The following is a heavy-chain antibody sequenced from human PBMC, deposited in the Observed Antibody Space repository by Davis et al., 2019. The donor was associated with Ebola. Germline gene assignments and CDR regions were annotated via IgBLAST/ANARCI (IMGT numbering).Heavy chain of an antibody. D-gene: IGHD1-20*01. V-gene: IGHV1-18*04. CDR1: GYIFTNYG. CDR3: AREAEYNWKYNWFDP. J-gene: IGHJ5*02. CDR2: ISAYGVNT. Sequence: ASVKISCKASGYIFTNYGINWVRQAPGQGLEWMAWISAYGVNTQSAQKFQGRVTVTTDTSTSTAYMELRSLRSDDTAVYYSAREAEYNWKYNWFDPWGQGTLVTVSS.